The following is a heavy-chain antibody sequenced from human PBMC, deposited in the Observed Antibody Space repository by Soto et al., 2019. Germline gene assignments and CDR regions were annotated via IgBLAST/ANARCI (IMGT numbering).Heavy chain of an antibody. D-gene: IGHD1-7*01. Sequence: QVQLVQSGAEVKESGASVKVSCKASGYTFTGYYIHWVRQAPGQALEWVGEISPKSGGTRYAQKFQGRVTMTKDTSITTVYMELSNLSPDYTAVYYCGRGRSGELVVFYWGQGTLVTVHS. CDR3: GRGRSGELVVFY. V-gene: IGHV1-2*02. CDR2: ISPKSGGT. CDR1: GYTFTGYY. J-gene: IGHJ4*02.